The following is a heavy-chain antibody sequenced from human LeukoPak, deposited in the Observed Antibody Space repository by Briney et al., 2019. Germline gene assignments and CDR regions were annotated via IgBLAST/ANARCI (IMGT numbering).Heavy chain of an antibody. CDR2: ISTGNGYT. D-gene: IGHD6-19*01. J-gene: IGHJ4*02. CDR1: GYTFSTYA. Sequence: ASVKVSCKASGYTFSTYAMHWVRQAPGQRLEWMGWISTGNGYTEYSQMFQSRLTITRDTSASTAYMELSSLRSEDTAVYYCAKDGSGWSFDYWGQGTLVTVSS. V-gene: IGHV1-3*04. CDR3: AKDGSGWSFDY.